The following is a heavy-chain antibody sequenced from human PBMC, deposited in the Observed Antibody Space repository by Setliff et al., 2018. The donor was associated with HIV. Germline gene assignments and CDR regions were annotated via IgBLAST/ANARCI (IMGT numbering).Heavy chain of an antibody. V-gene: IGHV5-51*01. Sequence: GESLKISCRGSGYTFTNYWIGWVRQMPGRGLEWMGIIYPGDSDTRYSTSLKSRLTLSKDTSKSQVVLTMTNMDPVDTATYYCARYSSGHSDYYYYYMDVWGKGTTVTVSS. J-gene: IGHJ6*03. D-gene: IGHD6-19*01. CDR3: ARYSSGHSDYYYYYMDV. CDR2: IYPGDSDT. CDR1: GYTFTNYW.